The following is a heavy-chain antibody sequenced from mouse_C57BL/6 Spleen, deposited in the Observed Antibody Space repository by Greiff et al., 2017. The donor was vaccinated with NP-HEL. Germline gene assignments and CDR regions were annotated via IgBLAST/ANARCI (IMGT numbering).Heavy chain of an antibody. J-gene: IGHJ3*01. CDR1: GFNIKDYY. Sequence: QVQQSGAELVRPGASVKLSCTASGFNIKDYYMHWVKQRPEQGLEWIGRIDPEDGDTEYAPKFQCKATMTADTSSNTAYLQLSSLTSEDTAVYYCTSLYSNCAYWGQGTLVTVSA. CDR3: TSLYSNCAY. D-gene: IGHD2-5*01. CDR2: IDPEDGDT. V-gene: IGHV14-1*01.